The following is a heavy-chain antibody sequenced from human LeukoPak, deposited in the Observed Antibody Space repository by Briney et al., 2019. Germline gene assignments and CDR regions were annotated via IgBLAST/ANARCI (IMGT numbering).Heavy chain of an antibody. CDR3: ARCPDEVDFWSGYYLSFDY. CDR1: GYTFTSYG. Sequence: ASVKVSCKASGYTFTSYGISWVRQAPGQGLEWMGWISAYNGNTNYAQKLQGRVTMTTDTSTSTAYMELRSPRSDDTAVYYCARCPDEVDFWSGYYLSFDYWGQGTLVTVSS. D-gene: IGHD3-3*01. J-gene: IGHJ4*02. CDR2: ISAYNGNT. V-gene: IGHV1-18*01.